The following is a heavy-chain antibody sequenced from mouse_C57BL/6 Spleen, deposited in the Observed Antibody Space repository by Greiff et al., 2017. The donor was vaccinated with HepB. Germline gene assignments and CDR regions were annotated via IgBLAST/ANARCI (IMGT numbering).Heavy chain of an antibody. J-gene: IGHJ2*01. CDR2: ISNGGGST. Sequence: EVKLQESGGGLVQPGGSLKLSCAASGFTFSDYYMYWVRQTPEKRLEWVAYISNGGGSTYYPDTVKGRFTISRDNAKNTLYLQMSRLKSEDTAMYYCARGGLLDYWGQGTTLTVSS. CDR3: ARGGLLDY. V-gene: IGHV5-12*01. CDR1: GFTFSDYY. D-gene: IGHD2-10*01.